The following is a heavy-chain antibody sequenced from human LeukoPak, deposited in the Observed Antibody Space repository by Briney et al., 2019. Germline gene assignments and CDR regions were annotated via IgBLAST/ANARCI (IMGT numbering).Heavy chain of an antibody. J-gene: IGHJ6*03. D-gene: IGHD6-13*01. CDR1: GYSTSSGYY. Sequence: SETLSLTCAVSGYSTSSGYYWGWFRQPPGKGLEWIGRMYHSGSTYYNPSLKSRVTISVDTSKNQFSLKLSSVTAADTAVYYCARQGGSSSPYYYYYMDVWGKGTTVTVSS. CDR2: MYHSGST. CDR3: ARQGGSSSPYYYYYMDV. V-gene: IGHV4-38-2*01.